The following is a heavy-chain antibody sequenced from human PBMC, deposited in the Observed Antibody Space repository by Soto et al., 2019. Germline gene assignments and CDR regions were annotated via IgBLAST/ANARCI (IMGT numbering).Heavy chain of an antibody. J-gene: IGHJ4*02. CDR3: ARDAPPEDY. CDR2: ISAYNGHT. V-gene: IGHV1-18*04. CDR1: GYAFTSYG. Sequence: ASVKVSCKASGYAFTSYGFSWVRQAPGQGLEWMGWISAYNGHTHYAQKLQGRVTMTTDTSTSTAYMELRSLRSDDTAVYYCARDAPPEDYWGQGTLVTVSS.